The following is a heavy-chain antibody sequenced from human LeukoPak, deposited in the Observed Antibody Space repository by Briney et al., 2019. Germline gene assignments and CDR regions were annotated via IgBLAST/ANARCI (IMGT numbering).Heavy chain of an antibody. Sequence: GRSLRLSCAASGFTFDDYAMHWVRQAPGEGLEWVSGISWNSGSIGYADSVKGRFTISRDNAKNSLYLQMNSLRAEDTALYYCAKERSGSYPYLTFDYWGQGTLVTVSS. CDR2: ISWNSGSI. CDR1: GFTFDDYA. CDR3: AKERSGSYPYLTFDY. J-gene: IGHJ4*02. V-gene: IGHV3-9*01. D-gene: IGHD1-26*01.